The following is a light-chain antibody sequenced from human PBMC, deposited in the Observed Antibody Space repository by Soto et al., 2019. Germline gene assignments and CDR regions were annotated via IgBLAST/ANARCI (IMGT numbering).Light chain of an antibody. CDR3: QQYGSSPLT. CDR2: GAC. CDR1: QSVSSNY. Sequence: EIVLTQSPGTLSLSPGERATLSCRASQSVSSNYLGWYQQKPGQAPRVLIYGACNSATDIPDRFSGSGSGTDFTLNSRRLEAEDFAVYYCQQYGSSPLTFGGGTEVEIK. J-gene: IGKJ4*01. V-gene: IGKV3-20*01.